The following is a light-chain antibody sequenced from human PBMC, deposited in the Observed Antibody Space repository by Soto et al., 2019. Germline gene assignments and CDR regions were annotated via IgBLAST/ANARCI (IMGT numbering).Light chain of an antibody. V-gene: IGKV1-5*01. CDR2: DAS. CDR3: QQYNSSSWT. CDR1: QSISSW. J-gene: IGKJ1*01. Sequence: DIQMTQSPSTLSASVGERVTITCRASQSISSWLAWYQQKQGKAPKLXIYDASSLESGVPSRFSGSGAGTDFTLTISSLQPDDFATYYCQQYNSSSWTFGQGTQVDIK.